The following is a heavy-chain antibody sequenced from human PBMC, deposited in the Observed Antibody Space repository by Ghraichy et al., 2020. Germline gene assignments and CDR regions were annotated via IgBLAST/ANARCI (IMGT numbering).Heavy chain of an antibody. V-gene: IGHV3-48*02. CDR1: GFSFSNFH. D-gene: IGHD1-14*01. J-gene: IGHJ4*02. Sequence: GESLNISCAASGFSFSNFHMHWVRQTPGKGLEWISYIRSDSATKYFADFVRGRFTISRDNAKNLLYLEVDSLTDEDTAVYYCARDNRWAFDYWGQGTLVTVSS. CDR3: ARDNRWAFDY. CDR2: IRSDSATK.